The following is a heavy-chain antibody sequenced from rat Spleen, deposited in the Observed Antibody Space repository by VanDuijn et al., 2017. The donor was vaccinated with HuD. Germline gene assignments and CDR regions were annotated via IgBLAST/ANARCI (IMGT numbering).Heavy chain of an antibody. CDR2: ISYEGSST. Sequence: EVQLVESGGDLVQPGRSLKLSCAASGFTFSDYYMAWVRQAPKKGLEWVASISYEGSSTYYGDSLKGRFTISRDNAKTTLYLQMNSLRSEDTATYYCAPFSSYGAFAYWGQGTLVTVSS. CDR3: APFSSYGAFAY. CDR1: GFTFSDYY. J-gene: IGHJ3*01. D-gene: IGHD1-2*01. V-gene: IGHV5-22*01.